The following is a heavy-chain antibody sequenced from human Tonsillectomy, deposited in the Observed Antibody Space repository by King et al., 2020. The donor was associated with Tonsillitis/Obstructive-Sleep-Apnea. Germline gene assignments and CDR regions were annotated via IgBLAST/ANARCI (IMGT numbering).Heavy chain of an antibody. CDR1: GYNFPSYW. D-gene: IGHD3-3*01. CDR2: IYPGDSDT. V-gene: IGHV5-51*01. J-gene: IGHJ4*02. Sequence: EVQLVESGAEVKKPGESLKISCMGSGYNFPSYWIAWVRQMPGKGLEWMGFIYPGDSDTRYSPSFQGQVTISADKSISTAYLQWSSLKASDTAMYYCARHRSPLWNGYYGGFDSWGQGTLVTVSS. CDR3: ARHRSPLWNGYYGGFDS.